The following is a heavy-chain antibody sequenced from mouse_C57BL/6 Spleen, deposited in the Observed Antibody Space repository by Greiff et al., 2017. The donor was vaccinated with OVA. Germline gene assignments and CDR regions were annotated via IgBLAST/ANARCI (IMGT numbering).Heavy chain of an antibody. CDR1: GFTFSSYA. CDR2: ISDGGSYT. D-gene: IGHD1-1*01. V-gene: IGHV5-4*03. J-gene: IGHJ2*01. CDR3: ARLYGSSDY. Sequence: EVMLVESGGGLVKPGGSLKLSCAASGFTFSSYAMSWVRQTPEKRLEWVATISDGGSYTYYPDNVKGRFTISRDNAKNNLYLQMSHLKSEDTAMYYCARLYGSSDYWGQGTTLTVSS.